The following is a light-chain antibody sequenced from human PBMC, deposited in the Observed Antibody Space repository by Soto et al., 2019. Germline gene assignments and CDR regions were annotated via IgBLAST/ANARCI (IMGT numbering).Light chain of an antibody. CDR1: QDISYY. J-gene: IGKJ1*01. V-gene: IGKV1-27*01. Sequence: DIQMTQSPSSLSASVGDRVTITCRANQDISYYLAWYQQKQGKVPKLLIYAASTLQSGVPSRFSVSGSGTDFTLTISSLQPEDIATYYCQKYHSAPRTFGQGTKVEIK. CDR2: AAS. CDR3: QKYHSAPRT.